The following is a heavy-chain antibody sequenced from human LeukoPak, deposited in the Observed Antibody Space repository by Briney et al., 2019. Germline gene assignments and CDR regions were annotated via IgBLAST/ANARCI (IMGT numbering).Heavy chain of an antibody. CDR2: IYYSGST. Sequence: SETLSLTCTVSGGSISRSSYYWGWVRQPPGKGLDWIGSIYYSGSTYYNPSLKSRVTISVDTSKNHFSLKLTSVTPEDTAVYYCARSRDYFDYWGQGTLVTVSS. V-gene: IGHV4-39*01. J-gene: IGHJ4*02. CDR3: ARSRDYFDY. CDR1: GGSISRSSYY.